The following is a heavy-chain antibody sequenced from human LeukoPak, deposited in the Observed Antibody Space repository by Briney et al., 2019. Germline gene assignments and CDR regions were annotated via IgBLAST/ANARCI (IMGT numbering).Heavy chain of an antibody. V-gene: IGHV3-11*05. J-gene: IGHJ5*02. Sequence: GESLRLSCAASGFTFSDSYMSWIRRAAGKGLEWISYISSTSSHTNYADSVKGRFTISRDNAKRSLYLQMNSLRAEDTAVYYRARGSARWFDPWGQGTLVTVSS. CDR2: ISSTSSHT. CDR3: ARGSARWFDP. CDR1: GFTFSDSY.